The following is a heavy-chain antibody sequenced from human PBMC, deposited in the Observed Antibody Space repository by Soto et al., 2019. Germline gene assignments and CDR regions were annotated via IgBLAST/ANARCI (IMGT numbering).Heavy chain of an antibody. CDR2: ISGSGGST. Sequence: LRLSCAASGFTFSSYAMSWVRQAPGKGLEWVSAISGSGGSTYYADSVKGRFTISRDNSKNTLYLQMNSLRAEDTAVYYCAKDLTSIFGVVIIDWFDPWGQGTLVTVSS. V-gene: IGHV3-23*01. J-gene: IGHJ5*02. CDR3: AKDLTSIFGVVIIDWFDP. CDR1: GFTFSSYA. D-gene: IGHD3-3*01.